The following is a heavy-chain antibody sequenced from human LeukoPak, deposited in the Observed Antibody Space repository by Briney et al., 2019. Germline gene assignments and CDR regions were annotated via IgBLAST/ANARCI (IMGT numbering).Heavy chain of an antibody. D-gene: IGHD6-6*01. J-gene: IGHJ5*02. CDR3: GRSIAPTSWCHWFDP. CDR1: GFTFSSYW. Sequence: GGSLRLSCAASGFTFSSYWMSWVRQAPGKGLEWVANIKQDGSEKYYVDSVKGRFTISRDNAKNSLYLQMNSPRAEDTAVYYCGRSIAPTSWCHWFDPWGQGTLVTVSS. CDR2: IKQDGSEK. V-gene: IGHV3-7*01.